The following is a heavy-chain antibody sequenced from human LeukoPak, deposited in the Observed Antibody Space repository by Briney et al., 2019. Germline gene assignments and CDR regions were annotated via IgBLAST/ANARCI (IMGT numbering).Heavy chain of an antibody. D-gene: IGHD2-15*01. V-gene: IGHV3-23*01. Sequence: GGSLRLSCAASGFTFSNYGMSWVRQAPGKGLEWVSGISGSGGSTYCADSVKGRFTISRDNSKNTLYLQMNSLRAEDTAVYFCAKAPSWYFDYWGQGTLVTVSS. CDR3: AKAPSWYFDY. J-gene: IGHJ4*02. CDR1: GFTFSNYG. CDR2: ISGSGGST.